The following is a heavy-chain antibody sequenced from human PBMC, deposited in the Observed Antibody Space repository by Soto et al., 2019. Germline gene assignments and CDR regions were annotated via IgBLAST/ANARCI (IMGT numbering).Heavy chain of an antibody. J-gene: IGHJ4*02. CDR3: VREFAPGSPNYDY. CDR1: GFTFSSYA. CDR2: LTRSGTT. D-gene: IGHD3-10*01. V-gene: IGHV3-23*01. Sequence: EVQLLESAGGLVQPGGSLRLSCAASGFTFSSYATGWVRQAPGKGLEWVSTLTRSGTTPYAESVRGRFTISRDNSKNTLYLQMDDLRAEDTAVYYCVREFAPGSPNYDYWGLGTLVTVSS.